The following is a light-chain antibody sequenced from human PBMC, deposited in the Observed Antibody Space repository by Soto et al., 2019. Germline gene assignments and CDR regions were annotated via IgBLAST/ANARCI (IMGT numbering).Light chain of an antibody. V-gene: IGLV2-14*01. J-gene: IGLJ1*01. CDR1: SSDVGGYNY. CDR3: SSYTSSSTDV. Sequence: QSVLTQPASVSGSPVQTITISCTGTSSDVGGYNYVSWYQQHPGKAPKLMIYEVSNRPSGVSNRFSGSKSGNTASLTISGLQAEDEADYYCSSYTSSSTDVFATGTKVTVL. CDR2: EVS.